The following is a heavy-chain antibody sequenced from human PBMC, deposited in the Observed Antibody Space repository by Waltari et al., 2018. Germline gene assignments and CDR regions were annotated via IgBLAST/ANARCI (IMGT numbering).Heavy chain of an antibody. J-gene: IGHJ4*02. CDR1: GFTLSSYS. CDR3: ANSGYDGIVDY. Sequence: EVQLLESGGGLVKPGWSLRLSCAASGFTLSSYSMNCVHQAPGKGVEWVSSISSSSSYIYYADSVKGRFTISRDNAKNSLYLQMNSLRAEDTAVYYCANSGYDGIVDYWGQGTLVTVSS. D-gene: IGHD5-12*01. V-gene: IGHV3-21*01. CDR2: ISSSSSYI.